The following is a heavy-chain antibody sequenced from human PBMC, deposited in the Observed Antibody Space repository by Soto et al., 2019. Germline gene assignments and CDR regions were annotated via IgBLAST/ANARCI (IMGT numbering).Heavy chain of an antibody. Sequence: QVQLVQSGAEVKKPGSSVKVSCKASEGTFSSYTITWVRQAPGQWLKWLGRISPIFGVTNNAKKFQDRVTITADRSTTTASMELSRLRSEDTAVDYWVRDWESTTQAWGFGDSGGQGTLVTVSS. CDR3: VRDWESTTQAWGFGDS. V-gene: IGHV1-69*08. CDR1: EGTFSSYT. D-gene: IGHD1-1*01. J-gene: IGHJ4*02. CDR2: ISPIFGVT.